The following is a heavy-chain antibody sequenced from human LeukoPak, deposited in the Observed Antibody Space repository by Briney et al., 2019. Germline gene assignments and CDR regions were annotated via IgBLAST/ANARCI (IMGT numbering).Heavy chain of an antibody. J-gene: IGHJ6*03. D-gene: IGHD3-22*01. V-gene: IGHV3-30*04. Sequence: PGGSLRLSCAASRFTFSIYAMHWVRQAPGKGLEWVAVISYTGMYEYYADSVKGRFTISRDNSKNTLYLQMNSLRVDDTAVYYCARAADYYDSSGQYYMDAWGKGTTVTVSS. CDR3: ARAADYYDSSGQYYMDA. CDR2: ISYTGMYE. CDR1: RFTFSIYA.